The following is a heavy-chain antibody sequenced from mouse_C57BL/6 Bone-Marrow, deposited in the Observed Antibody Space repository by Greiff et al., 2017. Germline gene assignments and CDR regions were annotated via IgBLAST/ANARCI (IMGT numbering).Heavy chain of an antibody. D-gene: IGHD3-2*02. V-gene: IGHV1-74*01. CDR2: IHPSDSDT. Sequence: QVQLQQPGAELVKPGASVKVSCKASGYTFTSYWMHWVKQRPGQGLEWIGRIHPSDSDTNYNQKFKGKATLTVDNSSSTAYMQLSSLTSEDSAVYYCAPQTAQATCAMDYWGQGTSVTVSS. CDR1: GYTFTSYW. J-gene: IGHJ4*01. CDR3: APQTAQATCAMDY.